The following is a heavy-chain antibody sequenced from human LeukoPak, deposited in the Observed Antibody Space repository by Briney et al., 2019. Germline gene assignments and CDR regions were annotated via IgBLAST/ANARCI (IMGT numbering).Heavy chain of an antibody. CDR1: GFTPTSYE. CDR2: IIRIVSTI. Sequence: PRGSLRLSCALAGFTPTSYEMNWVRQAPGEGLEWVSYIIRIVSTINYADSVKGPFTISRDNAKNSLYLQMNSLRAEDTAVYYCARGTYTSGWYSAFDYWGQGTLVTVSS. J-gene: IGHJ4*02. CDR3: ARGTYTSGWYSAFDY. V-gene: IGHV3-48*03. D-gene: IGHD6-19*01.